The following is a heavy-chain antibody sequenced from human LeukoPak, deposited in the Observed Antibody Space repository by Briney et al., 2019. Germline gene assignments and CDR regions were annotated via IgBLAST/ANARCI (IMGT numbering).Heavy chain of an antibody. CDR3: ARPQRWYDILTGSSAFDI. CDR1: GGTFSSYA. CDR2: IIPIFGTA. Sequence: ASVKVSCKASGGTFSSYAISWVRQAPGQGLEWMGGIIPIFGTANYAQKFQGRVTITADKSRSTAYMELSSLRSEDTAVYYCARPQRWYDILTGSSAFDIWGQGTMVTVSS. D-gene: IGHD3-9*01. J-gene: IGHJ3*02. V-gene: IGHV1-69*06.